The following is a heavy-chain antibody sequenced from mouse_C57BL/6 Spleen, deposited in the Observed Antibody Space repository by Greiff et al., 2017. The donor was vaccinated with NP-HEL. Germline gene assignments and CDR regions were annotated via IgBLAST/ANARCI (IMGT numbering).Heavy chain of an antibody. CDR1: GYTFPSYW. Sequence: QVQLHQPWAELVKPGASVKLSCKASGYTFPSYWLHLVQQRPGRGLWLIGWLYPTSCGTKYNEKFKSKATLTVDKPSSTAYMQLSSLTSEDSAVYYCARGGPLDYWGQGTTLTVSS. CDR3: ARGGPLDY. CDR2: LYPTSCGT. V-gene: IGHV1-72*01. J-gene: IGHJ2*01.